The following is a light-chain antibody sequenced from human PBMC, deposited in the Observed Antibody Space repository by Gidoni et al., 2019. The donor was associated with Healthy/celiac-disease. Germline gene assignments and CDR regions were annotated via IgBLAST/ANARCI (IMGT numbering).Light chain of an antibody. V-gene: IGKV1-27*01. CDR1: QGISNY. CDR3: QKYNSAPLFT. J-gene: IGKJ3*01. CDR2: AAS. Sequence: IQMTQSPSSLSASVGDRVTITCRASQGISNYVAWYQQKPGKVPKLLIYAASTLQSGVPSRFSGSGSGTDFTLTISRLQPEDVATYYCQKYNSAPLFTFGPGTKVDIK.